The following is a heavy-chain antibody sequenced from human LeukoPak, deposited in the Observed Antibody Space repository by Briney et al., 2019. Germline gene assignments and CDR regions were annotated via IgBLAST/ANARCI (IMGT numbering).Heavy chain of an antibody. CDR2: IYPGDSDT. V-gene: IGHV5-51*01. CDR1: GYSFNSYW. D-gene: IGHD2-15*01. Sequence: ESLKISCKGSGYSFNSYWIGWVRQTPGKGLEWMGIIYPGDSDTRYSPSFQGQVTISADESINTAYLQWSSLKAADTAMYYWARPLSLDSGGQYYFDYWGQGPLVTVSS. CDR3: ARPLSLDSGGQYYFDY. J-gene: IGHJ4*02.